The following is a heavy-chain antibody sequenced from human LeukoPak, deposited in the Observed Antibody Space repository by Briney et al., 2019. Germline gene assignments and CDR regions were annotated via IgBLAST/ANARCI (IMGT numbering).Heavy chain of an antibody. CDR3: AKDGNIVVVPAPSLDV. Sequence: GGSLRLSCAASGFTFSSYSMNWVRQAPGKGLEWVSSISSSSSYIYYADSVKGRFTISRDNAKNSLYLQMNSLRAEDTAVYYCAKDGNIVVVPAPSLDVWGKGTTVTVSS. CDR1: GFTFSSYS. J-gene: IGHJ6*04. D-gene: IGHD2-2*01. V-gene: IGHV3-21*01. CDR2: ISSSSSYI.